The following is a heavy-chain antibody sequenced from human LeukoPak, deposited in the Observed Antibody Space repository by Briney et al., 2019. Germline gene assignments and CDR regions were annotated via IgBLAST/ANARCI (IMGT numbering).Heavy chain of an antibody. V-gene: IGHV1-46*01. Sequence: ASVKVSCKASGGTFSSYAISCVRQAPGQGLEWMGIINPSGGSTSYAQKFQGRVTMTRDTSTSTVYMELSSLRSEDTAVYYCARGPVGGNSIVSWGQGTLVTVSS. J-gene: IGHJ4*02. CDR1: GGTFSSYA. D-gene: IGHD4-23*01. CDR3: ARGPVGGNSIVS. CDR2: INPSGGST.